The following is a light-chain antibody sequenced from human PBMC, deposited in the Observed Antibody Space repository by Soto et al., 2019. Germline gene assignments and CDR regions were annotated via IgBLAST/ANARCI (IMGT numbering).Light chain of an antibody. CDR2: DAS. CDR1: QSISSW. V-gene: IGKV1-5*01. J-gene: IGKJ1*01. CDR3: QQYNSYSPPT. Sequence: DIQMTQSPSTLSASVGDRVTITCRACQSISSWLAWYQQKPGKAPKLLIYDASSLESGVPSRFSGSGSGTEFTLTISSLQPDDFATYYCQQYNSYSPPTFGQGTKVEIK.